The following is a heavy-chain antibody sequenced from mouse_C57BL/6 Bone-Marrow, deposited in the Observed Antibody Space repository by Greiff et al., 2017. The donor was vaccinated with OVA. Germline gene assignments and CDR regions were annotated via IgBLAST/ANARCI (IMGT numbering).Heavy chain of an antibody. CDR3: ARWRPHYYAMDY. V-gene: IGHV1-54*01. Sequence: VKLMESGAELVRPGTSVKVSCKASGYAFTNYLIEWVKQRPGQGLEWIGVINPGSGGTNYNEKFKGKVTLTADKSSSTAYRQSSNLTSEYSAVYFCARWRPHYYAMDYWGQGTSVTVSS. CDR2: INPGSGGT. CDR1: GYAFTNYL. J-gene: IGHJ4*01.